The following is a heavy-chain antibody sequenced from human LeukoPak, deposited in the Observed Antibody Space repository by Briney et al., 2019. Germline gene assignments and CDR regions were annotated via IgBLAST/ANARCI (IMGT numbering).Heavy chain of an antibody. J-gene: IGHJ3*02. CDR1: GYTFTGYY. V-gene: IGHV1-2*02. CDR2: INPNSGGT. CDR3: ARSYCTNGVCYYDAFDI. D-gene: IGHD2-8*01. Sequence: GASVKVSCKASGYTFTGYYMHWVRQAPGQGLEWMGWINPNSGGTYYAQKFQGRVTMTRDTSISTAYMELSRLRSDDTAVYYCARSYCTNGVCYYDAFDIWGQGTMVTVSS.